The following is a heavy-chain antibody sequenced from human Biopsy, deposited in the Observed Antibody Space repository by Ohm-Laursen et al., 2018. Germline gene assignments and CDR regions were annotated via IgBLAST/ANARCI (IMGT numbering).Heavy chain of an antibody. CDR1: GGSINNVNYY. Sequence: TLSLTCTVSGGSINNVNYYWTWIRQHPGKGLEWIGNIFYSANTYYNPSLKSRVTISVDTSKNQFSLKLSSVTAADTAVYYCARLGSGDYFPTFFDFWGQGALVTVSS. J-gene: IGHJ4*02. D-gene: IGHD5-12*01. CDR2: IFYSANT. V-gene: IGHV4-31*03. CDR3: ARLGSGDYFPTFFDF.